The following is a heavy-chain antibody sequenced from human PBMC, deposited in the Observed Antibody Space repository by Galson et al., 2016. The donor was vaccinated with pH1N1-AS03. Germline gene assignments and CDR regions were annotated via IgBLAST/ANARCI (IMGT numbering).Heavy chain of an antibody. D-gene: IGHD2/OR15-2a*01. J-gene: IGHJ4*02. CDR2: IKGGNGNT. Sequence: SVKVSCKASGYSFIDFAVHWVRQAPGQRLEWMGWIKGGNGNTESSQKFQGRVTITRDTSASTAYMEMSSLRSEDTAVYYCARAVTVYDHFFDFWGQGTLVTVSS. V-gene: IGHV1-3*01. CDR3: ARAVTVYDHFFDF. CDR1: GYSFIDFA.